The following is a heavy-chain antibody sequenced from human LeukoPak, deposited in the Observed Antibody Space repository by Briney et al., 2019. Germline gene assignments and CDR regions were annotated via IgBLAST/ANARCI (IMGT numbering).Heavy chain of an antibody. CDR1: GGSISSYY. V-gene: IGHV4-59*01. Sequence: SETLSLTCTVSGGSISSYYWSWIRQPPGKGLEWIGYIYYSGSTNYNPSLKSRVTISVDTSKNQFSLKLSSVTAADTAVYYCARGWACCGGDCYNMEGYNYPDWGQGTLVTVSS. CDR3: ARGWACCGGDCYNMEGYNYPD. D-gene: IGHD2-21*02. J-gene: IGHJ4*02. CDR2: IYYSGST.